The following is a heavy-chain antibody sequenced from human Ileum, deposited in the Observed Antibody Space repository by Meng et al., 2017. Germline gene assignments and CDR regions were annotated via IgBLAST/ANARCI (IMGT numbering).Heavy chain of an antibody. CDR1: GYTFTSYG. D-gene: IGHD3-22*01. J-gene: IGHJ3*02. CDR2: ISAYNGNT. CDR3: ARDKSHLGEYYYDSSADAFDI. V-gene: IGHV1-18*01. Sequence: ASVKVSCKASGYTFTSYGISWVRQAPGQGLEWMGWISAYNGNTNYAQKLQGRVTMTTDTSTSTAYMELRSLRSDDTAVYYCARDKSHLGEYYYDSSADAFDIWGQGTMVTVSS.